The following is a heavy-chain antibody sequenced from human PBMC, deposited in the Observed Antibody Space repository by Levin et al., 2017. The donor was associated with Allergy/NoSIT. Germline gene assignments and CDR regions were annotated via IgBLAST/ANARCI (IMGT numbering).Heavy chain of an antibody. D-gene: IGHD2-2*01. CDR2: ITHSGST. CDR1: GGSFRGYY. J-gene: IGHJ5*02. V-gene: IGHV4-34*01. Sequence: SQTLSLTCAIYGGSFRGYYWSWIRQPPGKGLEWIGEITHSGSTNYNPSLTSRVPISIDTSTNHISLKLWSVTAAHPAVYFCAESGRHYCSNTSCDWLASWFDPWGQGALVTVSS. CDR3: AESGRHYCSNTSCDWLASWFDP.